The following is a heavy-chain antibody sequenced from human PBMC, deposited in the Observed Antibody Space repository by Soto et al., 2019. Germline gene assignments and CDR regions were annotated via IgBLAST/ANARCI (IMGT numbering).Heavy chain of an antibody. D-gene: IGHD5-12*01. CDR1: GDSVSSSSYY. V-gene: IGHV4-31*03. Sequence: QVQLQESGPGLVKPSQTLSLTCTVSGDSVSSSSYYWSWIRQHPGKGLEWIGYIHHSGTTYYNPSLKSRITLSVDTSKNQFSLRLSSVTAADTAVYYCASGLGYTAWVQGTLVTVSS. CDR3: ASGLGYTA. CDR2: IHHSGTT. J-gene: IGHJ5*02.